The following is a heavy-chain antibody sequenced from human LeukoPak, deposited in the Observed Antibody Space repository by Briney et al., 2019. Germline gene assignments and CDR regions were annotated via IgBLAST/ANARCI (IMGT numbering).Heavy chain of an antibody. V-gene: IGHV3-7*01. CDR1: GFTFSSYW. Sequence: GSLRLSCAASGFTFSSYWMSWVRQAPGKGLEWVANIKQDRSEKYYVDSVKGRFTISRDNAKNSLYLQMNSLRAEDTAVYYCARLSRYYDFWSGYFGNFDYWGQGTLVTVSS. CDR2: IKQDRSEK. CDR3: ARLSRYYDFWSGYFGNFDY. J-gene: IGHJ4*02. D-gene: IGHD3-3*01.